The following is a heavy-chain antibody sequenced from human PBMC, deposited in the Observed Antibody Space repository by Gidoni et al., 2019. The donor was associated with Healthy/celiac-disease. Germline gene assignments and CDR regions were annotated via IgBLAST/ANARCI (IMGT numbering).Heavy chain of an antibody. J-gene: IGHJ6*02. CDR1: GYSFTGYW. CDR3: ARQGIAVAGKGPYYYYGMDV. Sequence: VQLVQSGAEVKKPGESLKISCKGSGYSFTGYWIGWVRQMPGKGLEWMGIIYTGDSDTRYSPSFQGQVTISADNSISTAYLQWSSLKASDTAMYYWARQGIAVAGKGPYYYYGMDVWGQGTTVTVSS. V-gene: IGHV5-51*01. D-gene: IGHD6-19*01. CDR2: IYTGDSDT.